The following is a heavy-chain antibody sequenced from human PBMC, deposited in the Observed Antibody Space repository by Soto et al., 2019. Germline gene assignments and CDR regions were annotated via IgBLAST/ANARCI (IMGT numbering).Heavy chain of an antibody. Sequence: QVQLVQSGAEVKKPGASVKVSCKVSGYTLSELSMHWVRQAPGKGLEWMGGFDPEDGETLYAQKFQGSVSTTEEKSTDPAYMELSSLTYEDTAVYYCTTGQRLLRFLEWLTRYNFDFWGQGTLVTVSS. V-gene: IGHV1-24*01. D-gene: IGHD3-3*01. CDR1: GYTLSELS. CDR2: FDPEDGET. J-gene: IGHJ4*02. CDR3: TTGQRLLRFLEWLTRYNFDF.